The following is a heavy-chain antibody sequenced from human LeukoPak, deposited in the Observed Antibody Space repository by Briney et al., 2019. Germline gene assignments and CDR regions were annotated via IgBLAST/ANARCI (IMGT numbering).Heavy chain of an antibody. CDR1: GGSFSGYY. V-gene: IGHV4-34*01. Sequence: TSETLSLTCAVYGGSFSGYYWSWIRQPPGKGLEWIGEINHSGSTNYNPSLKSRVTISVDTSKNQFSPKLSSVTAADTAVYYCARGALYSSGWFDYWGQGTLVTVSS. CDR2: INHSGST. J-gene: IGHJ4*02. CDR3: ARGALYSSGWFDY. D-gene: IGHD6-19*01.